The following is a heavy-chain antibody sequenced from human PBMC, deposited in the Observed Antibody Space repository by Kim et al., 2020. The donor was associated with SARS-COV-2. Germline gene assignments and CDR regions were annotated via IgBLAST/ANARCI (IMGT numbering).Heavy chain of an antibody. CDR3: ARIPSCDSGDY. D-gene: IGHD7-27*01. Sequence: YYADSVKGRVPISRDNAKNALYLQMNSLRAEDTAVYYCARIPSCDSGDYWGQGTLVTVSS. J-gene: IGHJ4*02. V-gene: IGHV3-48*01.